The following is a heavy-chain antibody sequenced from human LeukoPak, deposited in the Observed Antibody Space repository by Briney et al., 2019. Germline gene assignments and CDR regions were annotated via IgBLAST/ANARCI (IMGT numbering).Heavy chain of an antibody. Sequence: PSETLSLTCTVSGGSISSSSYYWGWIRQPPGKGLEWIGSIYYSGSTYYNPSLKSRVTISVDTSKNQFSLKLSSVTAADTAVYYCASGSSGYYYARGARYYFDYWGQGTLVTVSS. D-gene: IGHD3-22*01. CDR1: GGSISSSSYY. J-gene: IGHJ4*02. CDR2: IYYSGST. CDR3: ASGSSGYYYARGARYYFDY. V-gene: IGHV4-39*07.